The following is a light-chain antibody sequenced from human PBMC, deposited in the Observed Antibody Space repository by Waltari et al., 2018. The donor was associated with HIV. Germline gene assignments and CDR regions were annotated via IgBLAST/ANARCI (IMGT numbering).Light chain of an antibody. Sequence: DIQMTQSPSSLSPFVGDRVTITCRASQAISNQLDWYQHKAGKVPKLLIYAASTLQSGVPSRFNGSGSGTDFTLTITNLQPEDIATYYCQKFNSAPLTFGGGTKVEIK. CDR1: QAISNQ. V-gene: IGKV1-27*01. CDR2: AAS. J-gene: IGKJ4*01. CDR3: QKFNSAPLT.